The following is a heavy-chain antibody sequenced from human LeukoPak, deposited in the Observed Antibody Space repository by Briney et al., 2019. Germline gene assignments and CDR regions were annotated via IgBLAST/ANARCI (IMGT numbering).Heavy chain of an antibody. Sequence: GGSLRLSCAPSGFLFNNYGMHWVRQVPGKGLEWVAFIRYDGGTTQYADSVKGRFTISRDNSRDILFLQMNSLRGEDTAVYYCAKDRGTMVGPTPTSDYWGQGTLVTVSS. V-gene: IGHV3-30*02. D-gene: IGHD1-26*01. J-gene: IGHJ4*02. CDR1: GFLFNNYG. CDR2: IRYDGGTT. CDR3: AKDRGTMVGPTPTSDY.